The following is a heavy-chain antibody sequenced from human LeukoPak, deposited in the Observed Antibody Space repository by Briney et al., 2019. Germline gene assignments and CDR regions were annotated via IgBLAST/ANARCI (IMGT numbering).Heavy chain of an antibody. D-gene: IGHD3-22*01. Sequence: GASVKVSCKASGYTFTGYYMHWVRQAPGQGLEWMGWINPNSGGTNFAQKFQGRVTMTRDTSISTAYIELSRLRSDDTAVYYCARGVLVGYDSSGYPFYNRFDPWGQGTLVTVSS. CDR2: INPNSGGT. CDR1: GYTFTGYY. CDR3: ARGVLVGYDSSGYPFYNRFDP. J-gene: IGHJ5*02. V-gene: IGHV1-2*02.